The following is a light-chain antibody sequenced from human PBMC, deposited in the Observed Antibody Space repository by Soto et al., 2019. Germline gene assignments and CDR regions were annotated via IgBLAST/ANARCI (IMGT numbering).Light chain of an antibody. J-gene: IGKJ1*01. CDR2: GAS. CDR1: QRVSRSY. CDR3: QQYGSSPRT. Sequence: EIVLTQSPGTLSLSPGERAPLSCRASQRVSRSYLAWYQQKPGQAPRLLIYGASSRATGIPDRFSGSGSGTDFTLTISRLEPEDGAVYYCQQYGSSPRTFGQGTKVESK. V-gene: IGKV3-20*01.